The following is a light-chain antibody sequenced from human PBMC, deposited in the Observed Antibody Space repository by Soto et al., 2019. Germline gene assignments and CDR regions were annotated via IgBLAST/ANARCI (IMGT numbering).Light chain of an antibody. V-gene: IGKV3-15*01. Sequence: EIVMTQSPATLSVSPGGRATLSCRASQSVKTYLAWYQQRPGQPPRLLIYGASTRAPDIPARFSGSGSGTDFSLTISILQSEDFAVYFCQQYNTWPPRYTFGQGTKLEI. J-gene: IGKJ2*01. CDR2: GAS. CDR3: QQYNTWPPRYT. CDR1: QSVKTY.